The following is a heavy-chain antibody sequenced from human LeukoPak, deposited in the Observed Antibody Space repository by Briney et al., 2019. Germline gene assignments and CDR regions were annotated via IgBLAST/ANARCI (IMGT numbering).Heavy chain of an antibody. CDR3: ARGYNWNEAYFDY. J-gene: IGHJ4*02. CDR1: GGSISSYY. D-gene: IGHD1-1*01. V-gene: IGHV4-59*01. CDR2: IYYSGST. Sequence: SETLSLTCTVSGGSISSYYWSWIRQPPGKGLEWIGYIYYSGSTNYNPSLKSRVTISVDTSKNQFSLKLSSVTAADTAVYYCARGYNWNEAYFDYWGQGTLVTVSS.